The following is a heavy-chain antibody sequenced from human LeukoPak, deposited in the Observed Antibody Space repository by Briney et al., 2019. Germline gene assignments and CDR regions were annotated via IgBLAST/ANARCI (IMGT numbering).Heavy chain of an antibody. D-gene: IGHD3-10*01. Sequence: GASVKVSCKASGYTFSNYGISWVRQAPGQGLEWIAWISAYNGNTNYAQKFQGRVTMTTDTPTSTAYMELRSLRSDDTAVYYCARDLRPSDYYYMDVWGKGTTVTVSS. CDR3: ARDLRPSDYYYMDV. J-gene: IGHJ6*03. CDR2: ISAYNGNT. V-gene: IGHV1-18*01. CDR1: GYTFSNYG.